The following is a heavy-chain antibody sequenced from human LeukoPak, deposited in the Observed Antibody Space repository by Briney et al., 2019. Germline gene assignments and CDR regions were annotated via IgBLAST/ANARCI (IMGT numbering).Heavy chain of an antibody. CDR3: ARARGPPDY. J-gene: IGHJ4*02. D-gene: IGHD6-6*01. CDR2: INHSGST. Sequence: SETLSLTCSVSGYSITTGYYWSWIRQPPGKGLEWIGEINHSGSTNYNPSLKSRVTISVDTSKNQFSLKLSSVTAADTAVYYCARARGPPDYWGQGTLVTVSS. CDR1: GYSITTGYY. V-gene: IGHV4-34*01.